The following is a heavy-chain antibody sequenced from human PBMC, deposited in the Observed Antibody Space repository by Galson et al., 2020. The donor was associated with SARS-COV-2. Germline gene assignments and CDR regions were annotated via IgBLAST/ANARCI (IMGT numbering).Heavy chain of an antibody. CDR1: GFTFSSFW. V-gene: IGHV3-7*01. D-gene: IGHD3-3*01. J-gene: IGHJ4*02. Sequence: QLGESLKISCAASGFTFSSFWMTWVRQAPGKGLEWVGNINQDGSEKNYVDSVKGRFTISRDNAKNSLYLQMNSLRVEDTAVYYCARAARVLDNWGQGTLVTVSS. CDR3: ARAARVLDN. CDR2: INQDGSEK.